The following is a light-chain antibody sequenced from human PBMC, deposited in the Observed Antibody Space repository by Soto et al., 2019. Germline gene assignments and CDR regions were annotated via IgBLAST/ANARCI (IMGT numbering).Light chain of an antibody. V-gene: IGKV3-11*01. CDR2: DAS. CDR3: QQRSNWPT. Sequence: EIVLTQSPATLSLSPGERATLSCRASQSVSSYLAGYQQKPGQAPRLLIYDASNRATGIPARFSGRGSGTYFTVTISSLEPEDGAVYYCQQRSNWPTFGGGTKVEIK. CDR1: QSVSSY. J-gene: IGKJ4*01.